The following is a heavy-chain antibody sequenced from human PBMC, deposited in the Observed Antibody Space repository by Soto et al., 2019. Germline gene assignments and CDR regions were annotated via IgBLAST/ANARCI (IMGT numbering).Heavy chain of an antibody. D-gene: IGHD3-22*01. CDR2: ISGSGGST. CDR1: GFTFSSYA. V-gene: IGHV3-23*01. Sequence: EVQLLESGGGLVQPGGSLRLSCAASGFTFSSYAMSWVRQAPGKGLEWVSAISGSGGSTYYADSVKGRFTISRDNSKTTLYLQMNSLSAEDTGVDYCALTFYYDNGVGAFDIWGQGTMVTVSS. CDR3: ALTFYYDNGVGAFDI. J-gene: IGHJ3*02.